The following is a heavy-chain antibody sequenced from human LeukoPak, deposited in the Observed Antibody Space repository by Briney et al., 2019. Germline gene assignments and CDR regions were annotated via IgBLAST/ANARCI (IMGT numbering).Heavy chain of an antibody. V-gene: IGHV1-69*01. J-gene: IGHJ5*02. CDR3: ARDRYTYGYVPPPNWFDP. Sequence: SVKVSCKASGGTFSSYAISWVRQAPGQGLEWMGGIIPIFGTANYAQKFQGRVTITADESTSTAYMELSSLRSEDTAVYYCARDRYTYGYVPPPNWFDPWGQGTLVTVSS. D-gene: IGHD5-18*01. CDR2: IIPIFGTA. CDR1: GGTFSSYA.